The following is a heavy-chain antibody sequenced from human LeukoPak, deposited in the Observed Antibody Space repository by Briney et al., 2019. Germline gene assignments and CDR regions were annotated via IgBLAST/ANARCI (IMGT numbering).Heavy chain of an antibody. CDR3: ARGSTLGAYYYYGMDV. Sequence: GGSLRLSCAASGFTFSTYSMNWVRQAPGKGLEWISYISSSSSTIYYADSVKGRFTISRDNAKNSLYLQMNSLRAEDTAVYYCARGSTLGAYYYYGMDVWGQGTTVTVSS. J-gene: IGHJ6*02. CDR1: GFTFSTYS. CDR2: ISSSSSTI. D-gene: IGHD2-2*01. V-gene: IGHV3-48*01.